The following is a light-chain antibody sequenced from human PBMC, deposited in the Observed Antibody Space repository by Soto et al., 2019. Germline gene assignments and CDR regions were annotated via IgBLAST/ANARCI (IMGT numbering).Light chain of an antibody. V-gene: IGKV3-20*01. Sequence: EIVLTQSPGTLSLSPRERATLSCRASQSVSSNYLAWYQRKPGQAPRLLIYGASSRATDIPNRFSGSGSGTDFTLTITRLEPEDFAVYFCQQYGCSPPTFGQGTKVEIK. CDR1: QSVSSNY. CDR3: QQYGCSPPT. CDR2: GAS. J-gene: IGKJ1*01.